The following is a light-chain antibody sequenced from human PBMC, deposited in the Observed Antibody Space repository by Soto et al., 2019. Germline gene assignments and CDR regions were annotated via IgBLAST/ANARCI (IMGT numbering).Light chain of an antibody. Sequence: QSVLTQPPSVSAAPGQTVTISCSGSSSNIGKNFVSWYQQLPGTAPQLLIYENNKRPSGIPDRFSGSKSGTSATLGITGLLTGDEADYYCGTWDSSLSAGGIFGTGTKVTVL. J-gene: IGLJ1*01. CDR1: SSNIGKNF. CDR3: GTWDSSLSAGGI. V-gene: IGLV1-51*02. CDR2: ENN.